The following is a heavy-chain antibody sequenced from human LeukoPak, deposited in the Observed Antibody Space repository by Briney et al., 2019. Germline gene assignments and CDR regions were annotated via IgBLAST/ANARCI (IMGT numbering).Heavy chain of an antibody. V-gene: IGHV3-30*04. CDR1: GLTFSDYA. D-gene: IGHD3-3*01. CDR2: ISYDGSNK. CDR3: ARGYKDYDPPDY. Sequence: GRSLRLSCAASGLTFSDYAMHWVRQAPGKGLEWVAVISYDGSNKYYADSVKGRFTISRDNSKNTLYLQMNSLRAEDTAVYYCARGYKDYDPPDYWGQGTLVTVSS. J-gene: IGHJ4*02.